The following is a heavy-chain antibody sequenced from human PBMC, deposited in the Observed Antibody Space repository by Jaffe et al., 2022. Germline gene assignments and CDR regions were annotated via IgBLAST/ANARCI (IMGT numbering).Heavy chain of an antibody. J-gene: IGHJ6*03. CDR2: INHSGST. CDR1: GGSFSGYY. Sequence: QVQLQQWGAGLLKPSETLSLTCAVYGGSFSGYYWSWIRQPPGKGLEWIGEINHSGSTNYNPSLKSRVTISVDTSKNQFSLKLSSVTAADTAVYYCAKVLQADYYYMDVWGKGTTVTVSS. D-gene: IGHD3-10*01. CDR3: AKVLQADYYYMDV. V-gene: IGHV4-34*01.